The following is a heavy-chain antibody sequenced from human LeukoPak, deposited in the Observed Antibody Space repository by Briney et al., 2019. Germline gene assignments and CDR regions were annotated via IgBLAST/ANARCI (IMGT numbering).Heavy chain of an antibody. D-gene: IGHD3-3*01. CDR2: IYGGGST. Sequence: PGGSLRLSCAASGFTVSSNDMTWVRQAPGKGLEWVSVIYGGGSTYYADSVKGRFTISRDNFKNTLYLQMNSLRVGDTAVYYCARGWGGPTPHIDYWGQGTLVTVSS. CDR3: ARGWGGPTPHIDY. CDR1: GFTVSSND. V-gene: IGHV3-53*01. J-gene: IGHJ4*02.